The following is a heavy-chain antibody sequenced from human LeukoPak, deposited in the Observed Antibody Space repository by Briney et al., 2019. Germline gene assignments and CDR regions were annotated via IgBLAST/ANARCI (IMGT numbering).Heavy chain of an antibody. CDR3: ARDEEMAGTWGS. Sequence: SETLSLSCTVSGGSISSSSYYWGWIRQPAGKGLEWIGRIYTSGSTNYNPSLKSRVTMSVDTSKNQFSLKLSSVTAADTAVYYSARDEEMAGTWGSWGQGTLVTVSS. V-gene: IGHV4-61*02. J-gene: IGHJ4*02. CDR1: GGSISSSSYY. CDR2: IYTSGST. D-gene: IGHD6-19*01.